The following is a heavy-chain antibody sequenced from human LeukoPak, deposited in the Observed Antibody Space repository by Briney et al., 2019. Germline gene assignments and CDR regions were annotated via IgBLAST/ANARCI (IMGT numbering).Heavy chain of an antibody. CDR1: GFTFSSDA. J-gene: IGHJ4*02. V-gene: IGHV3-23*01. D-gene: IGHD1-26*01. Sequence: TGGSLRLSCAASGFTFSSDAMRWARQAPGKGLEWVSAISSSGGSTYYADSVRGRFIISRDSSKNTLYLQMNSLRVEDTAVYYCAKGGAQVGGQGTLVTVSS. CDR3: AKGGAQV. CDR2: ISSSGGST.